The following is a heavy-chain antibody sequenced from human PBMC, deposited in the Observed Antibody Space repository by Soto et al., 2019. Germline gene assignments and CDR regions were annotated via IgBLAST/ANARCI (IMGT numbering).Heavy chain of an antibody. V-gene: IGHV6-1*01. CDR3: ARGGTHYDFRSGSFYYYYGMDV. Sequence: SQTLSLTCAISGDSVSSNSAAWNWIRQSPSRGLEWLGRTYYRSKWYNDYAVSVKSRITINPDTSKNQFSLQLNSVTPEDTAVYYCARGGTHYDFRSGSFYYYYGMDVWGQGTTVTVSS. CDR1: GDSVSSNSAA. D-gene: IGHD3-3*01. CDR2: TYYRSKWYN. J-gene: IGHJ6*02.